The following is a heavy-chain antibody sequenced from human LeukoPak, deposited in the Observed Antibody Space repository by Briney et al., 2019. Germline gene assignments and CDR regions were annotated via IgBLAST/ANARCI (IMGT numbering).Heavy chain of an antibody. CDR3: ARISVVSRSGPLDY. V-gene: IGHV3-23*01. CDR2: IRSGAYT. Sequence: GGSLRLSCAASGFTFSSYAMTWVRQAPGKGLEWVSTIRSGAYTYYADSVKGRLSISRDNSKSTRYLEMNSLRAEDAAVYYCARISVVSRSGPLDYWGQGALVTVSS. CDR1: GFTFSSYA. D-gene: IGHD3-10*01. J-gene: IGHJ4*02.